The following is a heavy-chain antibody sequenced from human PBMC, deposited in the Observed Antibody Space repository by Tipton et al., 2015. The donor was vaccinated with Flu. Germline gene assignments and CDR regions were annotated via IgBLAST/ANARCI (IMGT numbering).Heavy chain of an antibody. CDR3: ARLSFYDVDLKNFYFDY. CDR2: VYYSGNT. J-gene: IGHJ4*02. D-gene: IGHD3-10*02. CDR1: GGSINNYY. Sequence: SLTCSVPGGSINNYYLSWIRQPPGKGLEWIGSVYYSGNTYYNPSLKSRVAMSVDTSKNQLSLKLRSVTAADTAMFYCARLSFYDVDLKNFYFDYWGQGTLVTVSS. V-gene: IGHV4-59*04.